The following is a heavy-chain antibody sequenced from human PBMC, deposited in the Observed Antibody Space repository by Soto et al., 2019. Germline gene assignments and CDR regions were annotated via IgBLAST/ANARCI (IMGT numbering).Heavy chain of an antibody. J-gene: IGHJ4*03. Sequence: SETLSLTCIVSGDSITSPSSSWTWFRQPPRKRLEWIGYIYPNGNTYYNPSVKGRVTISVDTAKNQFSLSLQSVTAADTAVYCCVRRKLGDVFDIWGQGTLVTVSS. V-gene: IGHV4-30-2*01. CDR3: VRRKLGDVFDI. CDR1: GDSITSPSSS. D-gene: IGHD3-16*01. CDR2: IYPNGNT.